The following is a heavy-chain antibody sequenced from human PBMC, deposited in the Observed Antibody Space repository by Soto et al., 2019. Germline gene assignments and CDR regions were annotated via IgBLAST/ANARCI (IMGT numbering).Heavy chain of an antibody. CDR3: ARDPDDGTNSGLGWVDY. CDR2: IIPIFATP. Sequence: QVQLVQSGAEVKKPGSSVKVSCKASGGPFSDYSINWVRQAPGQGLEWMGGIIPIFATPNYAQKFQGRVTSTADKSTSTAYMELSNLRSEDTAIYFCARDPDDGTNSGLGWVDYWGQGTLVTVSS. V-gene: IGHV1-69*06. J-gene: IGHJ4*02. D-gene: IGHD2-8*01. CDR1: GGPFSDYS.